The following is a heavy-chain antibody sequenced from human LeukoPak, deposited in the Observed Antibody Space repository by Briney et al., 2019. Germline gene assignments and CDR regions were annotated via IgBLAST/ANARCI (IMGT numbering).Heavy chain of an antibody. CDR1: GYTFTSYY. J-gene: IGHJ4*02. CDR2: INPSGGST. Sequence: ASVKVSCKASGYTFTSYYMHWVRQAPGQGPEWMGIINPSGGSTSYAQKFQGRVTMTRDTSTSTVYMELSSLRSEDTAVYYCARVAGEYSSGWYDFDYWGQGTLVTVSS. D-gene: IGHD6-19*01. V-gene: IGHV1-46*01. CDR3: ARVAGEYSSGWYDFDY.